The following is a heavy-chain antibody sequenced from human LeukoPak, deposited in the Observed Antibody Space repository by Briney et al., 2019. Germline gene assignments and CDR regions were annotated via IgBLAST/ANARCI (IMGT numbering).Heavy chain of an antibody. V-gene: IGHV4-59*08. CDR3: ARHRCSGGSCYPMNWFDP. Sequence: SETLSLTCTVSGGSISSYYWNWIRQSPGKGLEWIGYIYHSGRTDYNPSLKSRVTISADTSKNQFSLKLSSVTAADTAVYYCARHRCSGGSCYPMNWFDPWGQGTLVTVSS. CDR2: IYHSGRT. D-gene: IGHD2-15*01. CDR1: GGSISSYY. J-gene: IGHJ5*02.